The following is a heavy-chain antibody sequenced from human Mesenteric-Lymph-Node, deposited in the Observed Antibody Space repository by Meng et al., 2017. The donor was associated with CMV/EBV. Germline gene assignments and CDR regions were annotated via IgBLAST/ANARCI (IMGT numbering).Heavy chain of an antibody. Sequence: GESLKISCAASGFTFRSYDMNWVRQAPGKGLEWVSTISGGGSNTYYADSVKGRFTISRDNSKNTLYLKMNSLRAEDTAVFYCAKDGIEGYYDSSGYYDDWGQGTLVTVSS. D-gene: IGHD3-22*01. CDR2: ISGGGSNT. CDR3: AKDGIEGYYDSSGYYDD. CDR1: GFTFRSYD. J-gene: IGHJ4*02. V-gene: IGHV3-23*01.